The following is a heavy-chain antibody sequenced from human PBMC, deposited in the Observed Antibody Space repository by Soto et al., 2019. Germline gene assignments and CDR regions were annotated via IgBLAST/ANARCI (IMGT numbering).Heavy chain of an antibody. CDR3: ARDGDYVGYHFDY. Sequence: QVQLQESGPGLVKPSQTLSLTCTVSGGSISCENYYWSWIRQPPGKGLEWIGYIYYSGTTYYNPSHKRRVTISVDTSTNPFTVKLSSVTAADTAVYYCARDGDYVGYHFDYWGQGTLVTVSS. J-gene: IGHJ4*02. D-gene: IGHD4-17*01. CDR2: IYYSGTT. CDR1: GGSISCENYY. V-gene: IGHV4-30-4*01.